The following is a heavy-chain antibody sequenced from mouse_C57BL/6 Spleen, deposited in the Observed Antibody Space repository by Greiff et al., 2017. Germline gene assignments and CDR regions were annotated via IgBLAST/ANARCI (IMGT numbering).Heavy chain of an antibody. Sequence: VKLMESGPELVKPGASVKISCKASGYAFSSSWMNWVKQRPGKGLEWIGRIYPGDGDTNYNGKFKGKATLTADKSSSTAYMQLSSLTSEDSAVYFCARGHYYGSSEDYWGQGTTLTVSS. V-gene: IGHV1-82*01. D-gene: IGHD1-1*01. CDR3: ARGHYYGSSEDY. CDR2: IYPGDGDT. J-gene: IGHJ2*01. CDR1: GYAFSSSW.